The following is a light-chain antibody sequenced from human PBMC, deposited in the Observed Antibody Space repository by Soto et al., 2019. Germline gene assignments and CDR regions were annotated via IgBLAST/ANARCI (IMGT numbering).Light chain of an antibody. CDR3: QQSHNWPRT. CDR2: EAS. Sequence: EIVLTQSPGTLSLSPRDRATLSCRASQRVSTFLAWYQQRPGQAPRLLISEASNRATGIPARFSGSGSGTDFTLTISSLEPEDFAVYYCQQSHNWPRTFGQGTKVDIK. V-gene: IGKV3-11*01. J-gene: IGKJ1*01. CDR1: QRVSTF.